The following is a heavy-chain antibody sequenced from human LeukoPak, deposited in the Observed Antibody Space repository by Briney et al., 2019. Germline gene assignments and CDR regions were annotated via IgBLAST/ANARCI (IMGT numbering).Heavy chain of an antibody. CDR2: INPNSGGT. Sequence: ASVKVSCKASGYTFTGYYMHWVRQAPGQGLEWMGWINPNSGGTNYAQKFQGRVTMTRDTSISTAYMELSRLRSDDTAVYYCARDSYRSYYDILTGYRDYWGQGTLVTVSS. J-gene: IGHJ4*02. V-gene: IGHV1-2*02. CDR1: GYTFTGYY. D-gene: IGHD3-9*01. CDR3: ARDSYRSYYDILTGYRDY.